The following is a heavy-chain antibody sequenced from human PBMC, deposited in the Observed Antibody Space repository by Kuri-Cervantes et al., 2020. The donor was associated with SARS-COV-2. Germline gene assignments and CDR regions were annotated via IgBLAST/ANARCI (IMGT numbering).Heavy chain of an antibody. D-gene: IGHD6-13*01. J-gene: IGHJ6*02. V-gene: IGHV3-43*02. CDR1: GFSFSTYG. CDR3: ATQGLAAADHY. CDR2: ISGDGGST. Sequence: GESLKISCVGSGFSFSTYGVNWVRQAPGKGLEWVSLISGDGGSTYYADSVKGRFTISRDNSKNSLYLQMNSLRTEDTALYYCATQGLAAADHYWGQGTTVTVSS.